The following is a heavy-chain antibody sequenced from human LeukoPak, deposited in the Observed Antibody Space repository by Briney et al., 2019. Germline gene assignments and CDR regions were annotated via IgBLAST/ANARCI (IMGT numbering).Heavy chain of an antibody. CDR2: IYHSGST. V-gene: IGHV4-38-2*02. D-gene: IGHD7-27*01. J-gene: IGHJ4*02. Sequence: PSETLSLTCTVSGYSISSGYYWGWIRQPPGKGLEWIGSIYHSGSTYYNPSLKSRVTISVDKSKNQFSLKLISVTAADTAVYYCASRKLGNDYWGQGTLVTVSS. CDR1: GYSISSGYY. CDR3: ASRKLGNDY.